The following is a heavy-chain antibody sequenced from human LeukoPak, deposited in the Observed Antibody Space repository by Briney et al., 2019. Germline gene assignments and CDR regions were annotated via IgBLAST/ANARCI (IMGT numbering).Heavy chain of an antibody. Sequence: PSGTLSVTCGISGGSISSSNWWTGVRQPPGKGLEWIGEIYHSGSTNYNPSLKSRVTISVDKSKNQFSLKLSTVTAADTALYYCARAGGSSDYWGQGTLVTVSS. CDR1: GGSISSSNW. CDR2: IYHSGST. J-gene: IGHJ4*02. D-gene: IGHD2-15*01. CDR3: ARAGGSSDY. V-gene: IGHV4-4*02.